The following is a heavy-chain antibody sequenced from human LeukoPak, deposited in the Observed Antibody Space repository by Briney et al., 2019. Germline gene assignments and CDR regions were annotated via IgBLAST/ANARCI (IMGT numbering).Heavy chain of an antibody. J-gene: IGHJ3*02. D-gene: IGHD1-26*01. CDR1: EFTFSDYF. V-gene: IGHV3-72*01. CDR2: IKNKDNNYAT. Sequence: PGGSLRLSCAASEFTFSDYFMDWARQAPGAGLEWVGRIKNKDNNYATEYAASVRGRFTIAGDESKNSVFLQMNSLKTDDTAVYFCARVRGRNWYAFDIWGQGTMVTVSS. CDR3: ARVRGRNWYAFDI.